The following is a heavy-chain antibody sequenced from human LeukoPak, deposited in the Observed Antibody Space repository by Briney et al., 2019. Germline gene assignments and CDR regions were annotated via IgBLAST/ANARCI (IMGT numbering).Heavy chain of an antibody. V-gene: IGHV3-74*01. D-gene: IGHD5-12*01. J-gene: IGHJ4*02. Sequence: PGGSLRLSCAASGFTFSSYWMHWVRQAPGKGLVWVSRINSDGSSTSYADSVKGRFTISRDNAKNTLYLQMNSLRAEDTAVYYCANLDSGYDFLIDYWGQGTLVTVSS. CDR3: ANLDSGYDFLIDY. CDR2: INSDGSST. CDR1: GFTFSSYW.